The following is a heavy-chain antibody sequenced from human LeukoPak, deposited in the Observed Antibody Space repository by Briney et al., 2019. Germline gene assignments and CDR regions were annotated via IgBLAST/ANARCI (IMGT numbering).Heavy chain of an antibody. Sequence: GGSLRLSCAASGFTFSSYSMNWVRQAPGKGLEWVSSISSSGSYIYYADSVKGRFTISRDNAKNSLYLQMNSLRAEDTAVYYCARDFSFGWFDPWGQGTLVTVSS. J-gene: IGHJ5*02. D-gene: IGHD3-10*01. CDR1: GFTFSSYS. V-gene: IGHV3-21*01. CDR2: ISSSGSYI. CDR3: ARDFSFGWFDP.